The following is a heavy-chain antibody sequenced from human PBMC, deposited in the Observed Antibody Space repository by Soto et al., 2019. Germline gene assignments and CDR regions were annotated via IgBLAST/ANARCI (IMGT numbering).Heavy chain of an antibody. J-gene: IGHJ4*02. CDR2: IYWDDDK. CDR3: AHSVVAGLGYYFDY. CDR1: GFSLSSTRVA. D-gene: IGHD6-19*01. V-gene: IGHV2-5*02. Sequence: QITLKESGPTLVKPTQTLTLTCTFSGFSLSSTRVAVGWIRQPPGKALEWLALIYWDDDKRYSPFLKSRLTITKDTSKNQVVLTMTNMDHVDTATYYCAHSVVAGLGYYFDYWGQGTLVTVSS.